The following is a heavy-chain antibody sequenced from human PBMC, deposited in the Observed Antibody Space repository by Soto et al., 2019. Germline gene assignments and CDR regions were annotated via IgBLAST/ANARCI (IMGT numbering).Heavy chain of an antibody. V-gene: IGHV4-30-4*01. J-gene: IGHJ4*02. Sequence: QVQLQESGPGLVKPSQTLSLTCTVSGGSISSGDYYWSWIRQPPGKGLEWIGYIYYSGSTYYNPSLRSRVTISVDTSRNQFSLKLSSVTAADTAVYYCARGEDGYNLGRDYWGQGTLVTVSS. D-gene: IGHD5-12*01. CDR2: IYYSGST. CDR3: ARGEDGYNLGRDY. CDR1: GGSISSGDYY.